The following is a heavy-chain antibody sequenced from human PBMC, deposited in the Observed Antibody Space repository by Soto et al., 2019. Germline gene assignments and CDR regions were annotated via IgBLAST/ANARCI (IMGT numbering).Heavy chain of an antibody. CDR3: ATRPLLPGAP. CDR1: GFTFTNAW. V-gene: IGHV3-53*01. Sequence: GGSLRLSCAASGFTFTNAWMNWVRQAPGKGLEWVSLIYSGGSTYYADSVKGRFTISRDNSKNTLYLQMSSLRAEDTAVYYCATRPLLPGAPWGQGTMVTVSS. D-gene: IGHD3-22*01. CDR2: IYSGGST. J-gene: IGHJ3*01.